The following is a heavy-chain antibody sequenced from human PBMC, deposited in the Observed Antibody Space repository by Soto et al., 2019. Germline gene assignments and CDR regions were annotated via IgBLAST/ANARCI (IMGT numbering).Heavy chain of an antibody. J-gene: IGHJ4*02. Sequence: SETLSLTCAVYGGSFSGYYWSWIRQPPGKGLEWIGEINHSGSTNYNPSLKSRVTISVDTSKNQFSLKLSSVTAADTAVYYCARVPWWGVIVIHYFDYWGQGTLVTVSS. D-gene: IGHD3-16*02. CDR1: GGSFSGYY. CDR3: ARVPWWGVIVIHYFDY. CDR2: INHSGST. V-gene: IGHV4-34*01.